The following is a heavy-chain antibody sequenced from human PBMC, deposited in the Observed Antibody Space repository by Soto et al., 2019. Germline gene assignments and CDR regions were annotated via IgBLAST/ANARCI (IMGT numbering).Heavy chain of an antibody. Sequence: RQPPGKGLEWIGEINHSGSTNYNPSLKSRVTISVDTSKNQFSLKLSSVTAADTAVYYCARYGSGIYFDYWGQGTPVTVSS. D-gene: IGHD3-10*01. J-gene: IGHJ4*02. CDR2: INHSGST. CDR3: ARYGSGIYFDY. V-gene: IGHV4-34*01.